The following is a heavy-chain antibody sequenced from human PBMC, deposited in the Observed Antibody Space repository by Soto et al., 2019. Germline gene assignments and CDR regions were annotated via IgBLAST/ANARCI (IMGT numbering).Heavy chain of an antibody. Sequence: QLQLQESGPGLVKPSETLSLTCTVSGGSISSSSYYWGWIRQPPGKGLEWIGSIYYSGSTYYNPSLKSRVTISVDTSKNQFSLKLSSVTAAHTAVYYCARRDSGSYYGYYYYGMDVWGQGTTVTVSS. CDR1: GGSISSSSYY. J-gene: IGHJ6*02. D-gene: IGHD1-26*01. V-gene: IGHV4-39*01. CDR3: ARRDSGSYYGYYYYGMDV. CDR2: IYYSGST.